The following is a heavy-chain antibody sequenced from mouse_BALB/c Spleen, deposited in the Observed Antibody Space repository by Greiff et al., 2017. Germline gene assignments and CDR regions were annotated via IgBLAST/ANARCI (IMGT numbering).Heavy chain of an antibody. J-gene: IGHJ4*01. D-gene: IGHD1-1*01. CDR1: GYTFTSYW. V-gene: IGHV1-69*02. CDR3: TVTTVVARGFMDY. Sequence: QVQLQQPGAELVRPGASVKLSCKASGYTFTSYWINWVKQRPGQGLEWIGNIYPSDSYTNYNQKFKDKATLTVDKSSSTAYMQLSSPTSEDSAVYYCTVTTVVARGFMDYWGQGTSVTVSS. CDR2: IYPSDSYT.